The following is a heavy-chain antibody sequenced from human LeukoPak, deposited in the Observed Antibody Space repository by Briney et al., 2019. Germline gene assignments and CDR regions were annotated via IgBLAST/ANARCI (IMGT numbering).Heavy chain of an antibody. J-gene: IGHJ1*01. V-gene: IGHV4-61*05. CDR2: IYYSGST. Sequence: KPSETLSLTCTVSGGSISSTSYYWVWIRQPPGKGLEWIGYIYYSGSTNYNPSLKSRVTISVDTSKNQFSLKLSSVTAADTAVYYCARGVTGGWYGDFQHWGQGTLVTVSS. D-gene: IGHD6-19*01. CDR1: GGSISSTSYY. CDR3: ARGVTGGWYGDFQH.